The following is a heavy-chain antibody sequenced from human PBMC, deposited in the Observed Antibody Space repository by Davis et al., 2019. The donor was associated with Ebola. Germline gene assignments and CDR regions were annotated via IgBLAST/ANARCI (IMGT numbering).Heavy chain of an antibody. CDR1: GFTFSDHY. J-gene: IGHJ6*03. V-gene: IGHV3-7*01. CDR2: IKQDGSEE. Sequence: GESLKISCAASGFTFSDHYMDWVRQAPGKGLEWVAIIKQDGSEEFYVDSVKGRFTVSRDNAKNSLYLQMNSLRAEDTAVYYCARFGYCSSTSCSGHYYYYMDVWGKGTTVTVSS. CDR3: ARFGYCSSTSCSGHYYYYMDV. D-gene: IGHD2-2*01.